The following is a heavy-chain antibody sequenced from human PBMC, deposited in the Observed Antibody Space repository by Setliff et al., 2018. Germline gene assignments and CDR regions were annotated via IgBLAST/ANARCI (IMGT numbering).Heavy chain of an antibody. J-gene: IGHJ6*03. CDR1: GYTFTTYA. D-gene: IGHD3-10*01. CDR3: ARASRFGTVKWRGDYYMDV. V-gene: IGHV7-4-1*02. CDR2: INTNTGNP. Sequence: ASVKVSCKASGYTFTTYAMGWMRQAPGQRFEWMGWINTNTGNPSYAQGFTGRFVFSWATSVSTAYLQISSLKPEDTAVYYCARASRFGTVKWRGDYYMDVWGKGTAVTVSS.